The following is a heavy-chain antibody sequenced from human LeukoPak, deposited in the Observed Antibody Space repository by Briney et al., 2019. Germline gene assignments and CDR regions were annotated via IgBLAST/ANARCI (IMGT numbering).Heavy chain of an antibody. V-gene: IGHV1-46*01. CDR2: INPLSGST. CDR3: ASNSSGYLFGAFDI. Sequence: GASLKVSCRASVYTFTSYYMHWVRQAPRQGLERVGIINPLSGSTSNTHKCQGRVTITRGTSTSTVYMELSSLRSVATAVYNCASNSSGYLFGAFDIWGQGTMVTVSS. CDR1: VYTFTSYY. D-gene: IGHD3-22*01. J-gene: IGHJ3*02.